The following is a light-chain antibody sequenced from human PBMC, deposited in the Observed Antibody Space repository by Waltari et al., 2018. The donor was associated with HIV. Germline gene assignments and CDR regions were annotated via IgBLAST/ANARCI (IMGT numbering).Light chain of an antibody. CDR2: DNI. V-gene: IGLV1-51*01. J-gene: IGLJ2*01. CDR1: SSNIAGSH. CDR3: GAWDTRLTVEV. Sequence: QSVVTQPPSVSAAPGQKVTISCSGSSSNIAGSHVSWYQHLPGTAPKLLIYDNIKRPSGIPDRFSGSKSGTSATLGITGLQTGDEADYYCGAWDTRLTVEVFGGGTRLTVL.